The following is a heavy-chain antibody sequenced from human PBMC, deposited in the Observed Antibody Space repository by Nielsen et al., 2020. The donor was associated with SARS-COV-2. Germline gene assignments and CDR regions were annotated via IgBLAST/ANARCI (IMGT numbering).Heavy chain of an antibody. V-gene: IGHV5-51*01. CDR2: FYPGDSDT. Sequence: KVSCKGSGYSFINYWIGWVRQMPGKGLEWMGFFYPGDSDTRYSPSFQGQVTISADKSISTAYLQWSSLKASDTVMYYCARLLGYCTNGVCFPGYYYYGMDVWGQGTTVTVSS. J-gene: IGHJ6*02. D-gene: IGHD2-8*01. CDR3: ARLLGYCTNGVCFPGYYYYGMDV. CDR1: GYSFINYW.